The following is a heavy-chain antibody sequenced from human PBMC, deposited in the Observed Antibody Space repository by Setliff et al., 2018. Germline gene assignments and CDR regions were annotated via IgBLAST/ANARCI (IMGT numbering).Heavy chain of an antibody. CDR3: ARGGSGYDYYFDY. D-gene: IGHD5-12*01. CDR1: GGSISPYY. Sequence: SETLSLTCTVSGGSISPYYWSWIRQPPGKGLEWIGYIYYSGSTNYNPSLKSRVTISVDTSKNQFSLKLSSVTAADTAVYYCARGGSGYDYYFDYWGQGTLVTVSS. CDR2: IYYSGST. V-gene: IGHV4-59*01. J-gene: IGHJ4*02.